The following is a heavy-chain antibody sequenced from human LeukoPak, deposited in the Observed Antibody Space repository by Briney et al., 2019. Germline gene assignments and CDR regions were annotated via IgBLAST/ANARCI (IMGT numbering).Heavy chain of an antibody. Sequence: ASVKVSCKASGYTFTDYYMHWVRQAPGQGLEWMGWINPNTGVTNYVQKCQGRVTMTTDTSISTAYMELSRLRSDDTAVYYCARDLGNYYGSGSFGYWGLGTLVTVSS. V-gene: IGHV1-2*02. CDR1: GYTFTDYY. CDR2: INPNTGVT. D-gene: IGHD3-10*01. CDR3: ARDLGNYYGSGSFGY. J-gene: IGHJ4*02.